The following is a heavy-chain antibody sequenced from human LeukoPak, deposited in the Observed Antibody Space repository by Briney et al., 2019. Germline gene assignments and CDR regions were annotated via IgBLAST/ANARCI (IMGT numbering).Heavy chain of an antibody. CDR2: IYHSGST. CDR3: AADYCSGGSCYYNY. D-gene: IGHD2-15*01. J-gene: IGHJ4*02. V-gene: IGHV4-30-2*01. Sequence: SETLSLTCAVSGGSISSGGYSWSWIRQPPGKGLEWIGYIYHSGSTYYNPSLKSRVTISVDRSKNQFSLKLSSVTAADTAVYYCAADYCSGGSCYYNYWGQGTLVTVSS. CDR1: GGSISSGGYS.